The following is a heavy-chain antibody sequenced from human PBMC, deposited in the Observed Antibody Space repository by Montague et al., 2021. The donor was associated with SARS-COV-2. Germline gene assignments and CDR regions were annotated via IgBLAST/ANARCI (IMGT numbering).Heavy chain of an antibody. D-gene: IGHD1-26*01. CDR3: ARDSRIVGATGGMDV. V-gene: IGHV3-7*03. CDR2: IKPDGGEK. Sequence: SLRLSCAASGFTFSSYWMSWVRQTPGKGLKWVANIKPDGGEKHYVDSVKGRFTISRDNAKNSLNLQMDSLRAEDTALYYCARDSRIVGATGGMDVWGQGTTVIVSS. J-gene: IGHJ6*02. CDR1: GFTFSSYW.